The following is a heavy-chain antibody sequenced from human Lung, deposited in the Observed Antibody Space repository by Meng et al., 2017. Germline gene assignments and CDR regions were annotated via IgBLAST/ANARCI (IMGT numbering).Heavy chain of an antibody. CDR3: ARFETVGVATGDF. D-gene: IGHD2-15*01. J-gene: IGHJ4*02. Sequence: EVQLVESGGGLVTPGGSLSLSCAASGFTVSNYSMNWVRQAPGKELEWVSSISSDSRYIFYADSVKGRFTISRDNGKKLLYLQMNSLSPEDTAVFYCARFETVGVATGDFWGQGTLVTVSS. CDR1: GFTVSNYS. CDR2: ISSDSRYI. V-gene: IGHV3-21*01.